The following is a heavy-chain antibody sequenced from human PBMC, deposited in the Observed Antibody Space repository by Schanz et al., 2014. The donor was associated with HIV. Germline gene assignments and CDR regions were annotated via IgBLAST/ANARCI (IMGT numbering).Heavy chain of an antibody. J-gene: IGHJ4*02. CDR1: GFTFDSYG. D-gene: IGHD6-19*01. CDR2: ISGSDGDT. CDR3: SKATSGSRGWYTGSD. V-gene: IGHV3-23*01. Sequence: EVQLLESGGGLVQPGGSLRLSCVASGFTFDSYGIHWVRQAPGKGLDWVSTISGSDGDTYYADSVKGRFTISRDNSRNALYLQMNSLRAEDTALYYCSKATSGSRGWYTGSDWGQGTLVTVSS.